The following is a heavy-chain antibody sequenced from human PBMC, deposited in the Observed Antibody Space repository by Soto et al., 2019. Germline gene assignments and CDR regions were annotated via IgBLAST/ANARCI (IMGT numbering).Heavy chain of an antibody. V-gene: IGHV3-33*01. CDR1: GFTFSGNG. CDR3: ARDLSGDSYIDY. J-gene: IGHJ4*02. Sequence: GSLRLSGEASGFTFSGNGMHWVRQAPGKGLEWVAVIWYDGSNKHYADSVRGRFTISRDTSKNTLYLQMNSLRAEDTAVYYCARDLSGDSYIDYWGQGTLVTVSS. D-gene: IGHD2-21*02. CDR2: IWYDGSNK.